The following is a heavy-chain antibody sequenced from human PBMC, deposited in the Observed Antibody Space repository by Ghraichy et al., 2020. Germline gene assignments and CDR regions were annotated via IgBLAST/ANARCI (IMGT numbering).Heavy chain of an antibody. CDR3: ARGHFRIIYDSRTYFDL. V-gene: IGHV1-2*02. J-gene: IGHJ4*02. Sequence: ASVKVSCKASGYTFTGYYMHWVRQAPGQGLEWMGWINPNSGGTDYAQKFQGRVTLTRDTSINTAYMELSRLRSDDTAVYYCARGHFRIIYDSRTYFDLWGLGTLVTVSS. CDR1: GYTFTGYY. D-gene: IGHD3-22*01. CDR2: INPNSGGT.